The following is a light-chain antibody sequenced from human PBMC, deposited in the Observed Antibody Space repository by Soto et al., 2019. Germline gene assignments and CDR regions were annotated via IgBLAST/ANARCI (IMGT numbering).Light chain of an antibody. CDR1: QSVSSY. J-gene: IGKJ1*01. CDR3: QQRSNWPPWT. V-gene: IGKV3-11*01. CDR2: DAS. Sequence: EIVLTQSPATLSSSPGERATLSCRASQSVSSYLAWYQQKPGQAPRLLIYDASNRATGIPARFSGSGSGTDCTLNISSLEPEDFAVYYCQQRSNWPPWTFGQGTKVEIK.